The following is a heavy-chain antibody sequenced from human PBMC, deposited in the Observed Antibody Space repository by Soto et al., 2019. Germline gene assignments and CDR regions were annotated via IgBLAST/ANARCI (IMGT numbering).Heavy chain of an antibody. CDR2: INGDGSTT. J-gene: IGHJ4*02. V-gene: IGHV3-74*01. Sequence: PGGSLRLSCAASGFTFRSYWMHWVRQAPGKGLVWVSHINGDGSTTSYADSVKGRFTNSRDNAKNTVYLQMNSLRDEDTAVYYCARGGAYSYGYIGYWGQGTLVTVSS. CDR3: ARGGAYSYGYIGY. CDR1: GFTFRSYW. D-gene: IGHD5-18*01.